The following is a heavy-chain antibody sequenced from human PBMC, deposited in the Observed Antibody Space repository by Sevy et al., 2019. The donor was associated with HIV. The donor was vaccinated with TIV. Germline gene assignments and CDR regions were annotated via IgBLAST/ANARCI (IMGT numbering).Heavy chain of an antibody. CDR2: IKSKSDGGTT. J-gene: IGHJ3*02. CDR1: GFSFRETW. CDR3: TTMGYHGGFDI. Sequence: GGSLRVSCAASGFSFRETWMSWVRQGPGKGLELVGRIKSKSDGGTTDYAAPVKGRFTISRDDSKTTLYLQMNSLKTADTALYYCTTMGYHGGFDIRGQGTMVTVSS. V-gene: IGHV3-15*01. D-gene: IGHD3-16*02.